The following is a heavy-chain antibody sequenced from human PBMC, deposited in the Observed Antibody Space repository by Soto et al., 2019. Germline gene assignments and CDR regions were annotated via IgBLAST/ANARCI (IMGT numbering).Heavy chain of an antibody. CDR1: GGTFSSYS. D-gene: IGHD3-22*01. V-gene: IGHV1-69*13. J-gene: IGHJ4*02. CDR3: ARDSGGSGYPYYFDY. Sequence: APVKLSRKASGGTFSSYSISWLRHAPGQGLEWMGGIFATARYAQKFQGRVTITADESTTTAYMELSSLKSEDTAVYYCARDSGGSGYPYYFDYWGQGTLVTVS. CDR2: IFATA.